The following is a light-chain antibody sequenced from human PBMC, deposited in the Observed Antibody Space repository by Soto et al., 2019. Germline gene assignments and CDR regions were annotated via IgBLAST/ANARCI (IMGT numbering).Light chain of an antibody. J-gene: IGLJ1*01. CDR1: SSDVGRYNY. CDR3: SSYTSSTTLV. CDR2: DVS. Sequence: QSVLTQPASVSGSPGQSITISCTGTSSDVGRYNYVSWYQQHPGKAPRLMIYDVSHRPSGVSNRFSGSKSDSTASLTISGLQAEDEADYYCSSYTSSTTLVFGTGTKLTVL. V-gene: IGLV2-14*03.